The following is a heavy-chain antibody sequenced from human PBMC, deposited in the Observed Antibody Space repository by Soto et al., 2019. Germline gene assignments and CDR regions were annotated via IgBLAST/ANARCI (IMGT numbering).Heavy chain of an antibody. CDR1: GYTFTTYY. D-gene: IGHD2-15*01. Sequence: QVQLVQSGAEVKRPGASVKVSCKASGYTFTTYYMHRVRQAPGQGLEWLGIINHNGCSTTYAQKYQGSVTMNRDTSKSTVYLELSSLRSEDTAVNYCARAGYCSGGTCFHGNCDYWGQGTLVTVSA. CDR2: INHNGCST. V-gene: IGHV1-46*01. CDR3: ARAGYCSGGTCFHGNCDY. J-gene: IGHJ4*02.